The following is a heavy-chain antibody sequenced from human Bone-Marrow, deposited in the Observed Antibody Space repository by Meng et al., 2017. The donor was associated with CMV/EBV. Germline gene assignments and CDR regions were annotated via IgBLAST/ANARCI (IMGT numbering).Heavy chain of an antibody. V-gene: IGHV1-2*02. D-gene: IGHD3-3*01. CDR2: INPNSGGT. J-gene: IGHJ3*02. CDR1: GYTFTGYY. Sequence: ASVKVSCKASGYTFTGYYMHWVRQAPGQGLEWMGWINPNSGGTNYAQKFQGRVTMTRETSISTAYMELSRLRSDDTAVYYCARVDVCSAIFGLPTSADTFDIWGQGTMVTVSS. CDR3: ARVDVCSAIFGLPTSADTFDI.